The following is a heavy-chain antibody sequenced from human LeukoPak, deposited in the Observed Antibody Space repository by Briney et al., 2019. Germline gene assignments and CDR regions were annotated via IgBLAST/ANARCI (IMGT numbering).Heavy chain of an antibody. CDR3: ATARDILTTISVGGFDY. Sequence: ASVKVSCKASGYTFTGFYMHWVRQAPGQGLEWMGWINPHSGGTNYAQNFQGRVTMTRDTSISTAYMDLSRLRSDDTAVHYCATARDILTTISVGGFDYWGQGTLVTVSS. D-gene: IGHD5-12*01. J-gene: IGHJ4*02. CDR1: GYTFTGFY. CDR2: INPHSGGT. V-gene: IGHV1-2*02.